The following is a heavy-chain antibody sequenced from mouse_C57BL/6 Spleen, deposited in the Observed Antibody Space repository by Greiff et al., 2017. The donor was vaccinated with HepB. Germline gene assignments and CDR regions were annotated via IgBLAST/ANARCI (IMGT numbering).Heavy chain of an antibody. CDR1: GYSITSGYD. D-gene: IGHD4-1*01. Sequence: EVQLQQSGPGMVKPSQSLSLTCTVTGYSITSGYDWHWIRHFPGNKLEWMGYISYSGSTNYNPSLKSRISITHDTSKNHFFLKLNSVTTEDTATYYCARGGTGTIAYWGQGTLVTVSA. J-gene: IGHJ3*01. CDR3: ARGGTGTIAY. CDR2: ISYSGST. V-gene: IGHV3-1*01.